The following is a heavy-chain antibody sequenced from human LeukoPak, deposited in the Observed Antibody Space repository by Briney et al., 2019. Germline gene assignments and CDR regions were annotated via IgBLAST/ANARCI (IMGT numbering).Heavy chain of an antibody. D-gene: IGHD6-13*01. CDR3: ARHYIAAAGRD. V-gene: IGHV4-61*02. CDR1: GGSINSDDYY. CDR2: IYSGGST. Sequence: PSETLSLTCTVSGGSINSDDYYWSWIRQPAGKGLEWTGRIYSGGSTNYNPSLKSRVTISVDTSKNQFSLKLSSVTAADTAVYYCARHYIAAAGRDWGQGTLVTVSS. J-gene: IGHJ4*02.